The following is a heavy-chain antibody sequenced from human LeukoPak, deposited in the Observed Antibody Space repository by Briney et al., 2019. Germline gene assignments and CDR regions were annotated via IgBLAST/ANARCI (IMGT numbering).Heavy chain of an antibody. V-gene: IGHV4-39*01. D-gene: IGHD1-14*01. CDR2: IYYSGST. CDR1: GGSISSSSYY. CDR3: ARRKPNDAFDM. J-gene: IGHJ3*02. Sequence: SETLSLTCTVSGGSISSSSYYWGWIRQPPGKGLEWIGSIYYSGSTYYNPSLKSRVTISVDTSKNQFSLKLSSVTAADTAVYYCARRKPNDAFDMWGQGTVVTVSS.